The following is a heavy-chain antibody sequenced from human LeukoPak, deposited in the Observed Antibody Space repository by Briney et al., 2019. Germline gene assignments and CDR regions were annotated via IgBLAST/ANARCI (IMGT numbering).Heavy chain of an antibody. J-gene: IGHJ4*01. CDR2: IGGGGYTT. D-gene: IGHD3-10*01. CDR1: ILTFGNCG. V-gene: IGHV3-23*01. CDR3: AEVESSYCRI. Sequence: GGPLRLSCVASILTFGNCGMNGVPQAPGKGLEWVSYIGGGGYTTYYAAPVRGRFTISRDNSKTSMYLQMSSLRAEDTAIYYCAEVESSYCRIWGQGTLVTVSS.